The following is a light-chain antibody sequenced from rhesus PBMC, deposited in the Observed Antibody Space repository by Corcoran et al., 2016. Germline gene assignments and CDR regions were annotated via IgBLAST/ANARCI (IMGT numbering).Light chain of an antibody. Sequence: DIQMTQSPSSLSASVGDRVTITCRASENVHNFLNWYQQKPGKDPKLMIYRLSTLQNGVPSRFSGSGSGKDYTFTISNLQPEDVASYYGQHGYGTPLTFGGGTKVEIK. CDR3: QHGYGTPLT. V-gene: IGKV1-74*01. J-gene: IGKJ4*01. CDR2: RLS. CDR1: ENVHNF.